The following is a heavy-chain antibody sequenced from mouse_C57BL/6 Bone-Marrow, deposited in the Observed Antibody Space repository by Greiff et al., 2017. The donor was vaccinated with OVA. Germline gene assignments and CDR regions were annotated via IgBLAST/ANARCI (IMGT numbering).Heavy chain of an antibody. V-gene: IGHV2-2*01. CDR3: ARTFYYSTSWFAY. CDR1: GFSLTSYG. Sequence: VQLQQSGPGLVQPSQSLSITCTVSGFSLTSYGVHWVRQSPGKGLEWLGVIWSGGSTDYHAAFISRLSISKDNSKSQVFFKMNSLQADDTAIYYCARTFYYSTSWFAYWGQGTLVTVSA. D-gene: IGHD2-5*01. CDR2: IWSGGST. J-gene: IGHJ3*01.